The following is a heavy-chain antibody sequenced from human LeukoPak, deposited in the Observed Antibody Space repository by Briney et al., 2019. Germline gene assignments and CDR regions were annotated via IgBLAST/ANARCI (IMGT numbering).Heavy chain of an antibody. CDR2: IRYDGSNK. V-gene: IGHV3-30*02. CDR3: AKVFEAGDRDWFDP. Sequence: GGSLRLSCAASGFTFSSYGMHWVRQAPGRGLEWVAFIRYDGSNKYYADSVKGRFTISRDNSKNTLYLQMNSLRAEDTAVYYCAKVFEAGDRDWFDPWGQGTLVTLSS. D-gene: IGHD7-27*01. J-gene: IGHJ5*02. CDR1: GFTFSSYG.